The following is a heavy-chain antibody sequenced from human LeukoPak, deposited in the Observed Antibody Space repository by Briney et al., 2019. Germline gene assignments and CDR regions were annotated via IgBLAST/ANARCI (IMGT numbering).Heavy chain of an antibody. D-gene: IGHD3-22*01. V-gene: IGHV1-2*02. J-gene: IGHJ4*02. CDR1: GYTFTVYY. Sequence: GASVTLSFTASGYTFTVYYMHWVRQAPGQGLEWMGWINPNSGGTNYAQKFQGRVTMTRDTSISTAYMELSRLRSDDTAVYYCAREYYYDSSGYDYWGQGTLVTVSS. CDR3: AREYYYDSSGYDY. CDR2: INPNSGGT.